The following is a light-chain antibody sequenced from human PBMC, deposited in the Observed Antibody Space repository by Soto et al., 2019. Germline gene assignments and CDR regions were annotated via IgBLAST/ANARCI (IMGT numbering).Light chain of an antibody. V-gene: IGKV1-5*03. CDR3: QHFGGA. J-gene: IGKJ1*01. Sequence: DIQMTQSPSTLSASEGDRVIITCRASQTTSSWLAWYQQKPGKAPKLLIYKAYSLESGVPSRFSGSGSGTEFTLTISSLQPDDFATYYCQHFGGAFGQGTKVEVK. CDR1: QTTSSW. CDR2: KAY.